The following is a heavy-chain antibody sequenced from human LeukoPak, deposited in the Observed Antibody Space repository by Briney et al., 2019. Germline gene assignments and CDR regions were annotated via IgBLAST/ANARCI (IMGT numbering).Heavy chain of an antibody. CDR3: VRARDYGDYVDY. J-gene: IGHJ4*02. CDR2: IYHSGST. V-gene: IGHV4-30-2*01. Sequence: PSQTLSLTCTVSGGSISSGGYYWSCIRQPPGKGLEWIGYIYHSGSTYYNPSLKSRVNISVDRSKNQFSLKLSSVTAADTAVYYCVRARDYGDYVDYWGQGTLVTVSS. D-gene: IGHD4-17*01. CDR1: GGSISSGGYY.